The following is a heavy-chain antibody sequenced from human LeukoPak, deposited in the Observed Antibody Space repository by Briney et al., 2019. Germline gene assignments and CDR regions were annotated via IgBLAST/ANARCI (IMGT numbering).Heavy chain of an antibody. Sequence: PGGSLRLSCAASGFTFSSYGMHWVRQAPGEGLEWVAFIRYDGSNKYYADSVKGRFTISRDNSKNTLYLQMNSLRAEDTAVYYCAKYLEGIAVAGTIDYWGQGTLVTVSS. CDR1: GFTFSSYG. CDR2: IRYDGSNK. D-gene: IGHD6-19*01. J-gene: IGHJ4*02. CDR3: AKYLEGIAVAGTIDY. V-gene: IGHV3-30*02.